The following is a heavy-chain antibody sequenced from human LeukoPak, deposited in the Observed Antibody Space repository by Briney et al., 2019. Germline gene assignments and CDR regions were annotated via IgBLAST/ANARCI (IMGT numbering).Heavy chain of an antibody. CDR2: IYDSETT. V-gene: IGHV4-59*01. Sequence: MPSETLSLTCTVSGDSISSYYWSWIRQPPGKGLEWIGYIYDSETTNYNPSLESRVTISEDTSKNQFSLMLTSVTAADTAVYYCARVVYSHYWPEGMDVWGQGTTVTVSS. CDR3: ARVVYSHYWPEGMDV. J-gene: IGHJ6*02. CDR1: GDSISSYY. D-gene: IGHD4-11*01.